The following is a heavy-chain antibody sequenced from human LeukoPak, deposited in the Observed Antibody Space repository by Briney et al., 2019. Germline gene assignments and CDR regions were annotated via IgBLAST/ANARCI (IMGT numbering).Heavy chain of an antibody. CDR3: ARAASKGVTDY. J-gene: IGHJ4*02. V-gene: IGHV3-48*01. CDR1: GFSLSTYT. Sequence: GGSLRLSCAASGFSLSTYTMHWVRQAPGKGLEWVASIGPTSTSTSYAGSVKGRFTISRDNAQNSLLLQMNSLRAEDTAVYYCARAASKGVTDYWGQGTLVTVSS. CDR2: IGPTSTST. D-gene: IGHD3-10*01.